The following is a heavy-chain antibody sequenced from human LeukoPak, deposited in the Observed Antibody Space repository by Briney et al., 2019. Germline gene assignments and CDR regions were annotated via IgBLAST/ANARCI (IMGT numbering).Heavy chain of an antibody. Sequence: GESLKISCKGSGYSFTSCWIGWVRQMPGKGLEWMGIIYPGDSDTRYSPSFQGQVTISADKSISTAYLQWSSLKASDTAMYYCAVKTGTTPYYYGMDVWGQGTTVTVSS. CDR2: IYPGDSDT. D-gene: IGHD1-7*01. CDR1: GYSFTSCW. CDR3: AVKTGTTPYYYGMDV. V-gene: IGHV5-51*01. J-gene: IGHJ6*02.